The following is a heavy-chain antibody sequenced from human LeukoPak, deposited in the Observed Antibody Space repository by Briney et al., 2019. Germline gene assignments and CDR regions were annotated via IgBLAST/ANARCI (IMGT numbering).Heavy chain of an antibody. CDR3: AKYDFWSGYYTDLDY. CDR2: ISGSGGST. CDR1: GFTFSSYA. V-gene: IGHV3-23*01. D-gene: IGHD3-3*01. J-gene: IGHJ4*02. Sequence: GGSLRLSCEAPGFTFSSYAMSWVRQAPGKGLEWVSAISGSGGSTYYADSVKGRFTISRDNSKNTLYLQMNSLRAEDTAVYYCAKYDFWSGYYTDLDYWGQGTLVTVSS.